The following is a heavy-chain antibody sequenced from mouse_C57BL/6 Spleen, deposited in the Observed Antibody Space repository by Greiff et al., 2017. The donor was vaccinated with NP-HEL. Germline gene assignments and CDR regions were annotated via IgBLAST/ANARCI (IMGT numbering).Heavy chain of an antibody. CDR2: IYPGSGST. V-gene: IGHV1-55*01. J-gene: IGHJ3*01. Sequence: VKLVESGAELVKPGASVKMSCKASGYTFTSYWITWVKQRPGQGLEWIGDIYPGSGSTNYNEKFKSKATLTVDTSSSTAYMQLSSLTSEDSAVYYCARENYKGWFAYWGQGTLVTVSA. CDR3: ARENYKGWFAY. D-gene: IGHD2-12*01. CDR1: GYTFTSYW.